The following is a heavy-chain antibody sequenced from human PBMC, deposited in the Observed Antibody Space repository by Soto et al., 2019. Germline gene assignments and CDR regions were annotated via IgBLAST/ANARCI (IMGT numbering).Heavy chain of an antibody. Sequence: AGGSLRHSCAASGVTCSSYWMSWVRQAPGKGLEWVANIKGDGNEIYYVDSVKGRVTLTRDTSITTAYMEVSNLTYEDTAVYYCARSDYGYHDSWGQGTLVTVSS. D-gene: IGHD4-17*01. V-gene: IGHV3-7*05. CDR3: ARSDYGYHDS. CDR2: IKGDGNEI. CDR1: GVTCSSYW. J-gene: IGHJ4*02.